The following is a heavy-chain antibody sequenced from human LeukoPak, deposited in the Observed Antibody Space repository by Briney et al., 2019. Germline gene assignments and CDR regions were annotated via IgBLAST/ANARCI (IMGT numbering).Heavy chain of an antibody. J-gene: IGHJ4*02. V-gene: IGHV3-30*02. CDR2: IRSDGSNE. D-gene: IGHD3-3*01. CDR1: GFTFSIYG. CDR3: ALDLWSAPTHY. Sequence: GGSLTLSCAASGFTFSIYGMHWVRQTPGKGLEWVSFIRSDGSNEYYADSVKGRFTISRDNSKNTLYLQMNSLRDEDTAVYYCALDLWSAPTHYWGQGTLVTVSS.